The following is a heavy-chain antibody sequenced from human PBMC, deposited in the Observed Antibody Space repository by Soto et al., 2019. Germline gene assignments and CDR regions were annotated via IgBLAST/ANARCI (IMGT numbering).Heavy chain of an antibody. CDR2: IIPVFGTA. J-gene: IGHJ6*02. CDR3: ARGDATTIVVTTYYGMDV. Sequence: QVQLVQSGAEVKKPGSSVKVSCKASGGSLSNYGISWVRQAPGQGLEWMGGIIPVFGTANYAQKFQGRVTITADESTSIVYMDVTSLRSEDTAVYSCARGDATTIVVTTYYGMDVWGQGTTVTVSS. D-gene: IGHD4-17*01. V-gene: IGHV1-69*12. CDR1: GGSLSNYG.